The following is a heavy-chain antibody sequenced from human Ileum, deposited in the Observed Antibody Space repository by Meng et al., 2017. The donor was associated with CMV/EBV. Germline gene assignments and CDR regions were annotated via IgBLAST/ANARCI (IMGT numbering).Heavy chain of an antibody. CDR1: GGSISSGSHF. V-gene: IGHV4-39*07. J-gene: IGHJ4*01. Sequence: QLQLQESGPGLVKPSETLSLTGSVSGGSISSGSHFWVWIRQPPGKGLEWIGTIYYTGTTYYNPSLKSRVTISVDTSKNQFSLKLSSVTAADTALYYCARGFYDFWEPDYWGHGTLVTVSS. CDR2: IYYTGTT. CDR3: ARGFYDFWEPDY. D-gene: IGHD3/OR15-3a*01.